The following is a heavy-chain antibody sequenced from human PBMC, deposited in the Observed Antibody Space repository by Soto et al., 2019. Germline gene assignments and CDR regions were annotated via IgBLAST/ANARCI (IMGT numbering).Heavy chain of an antibody. CDR3: AKGGAKVTTCFDY. Sequence: EVQLMESGGVVVQPGRSLRLSCAASGSTFDADAMHWVRQAPGKGLEWVSSISWDSGIIGYADSVKGRFTISRDNAKNSLYLQMNSLRAEDTAVYYCAKGGAKVTTCFDYWGQGTRVTVSS. CDR1: GSTFDADA. D-gene: IGHD4-4*01. V-gene: IGHV3-9*01. CDR2: ISWDSGII. J-gene: IGHJ4*02.